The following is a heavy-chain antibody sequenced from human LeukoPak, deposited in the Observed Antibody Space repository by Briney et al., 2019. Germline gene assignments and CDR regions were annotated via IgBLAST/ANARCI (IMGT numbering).Heavy chain of an antibody. J-gene: IGHJ4*02. D-gene: IGHD6-13*01. V-gene: IGHV3-7*01. Sequence: GGSLRLSCAASRFTFGNYWMRWVRQAPGKGLEWVANIKQDGSEIYYVYSVKGRFTSSRDNAKNSLELQMNSLSAEDTAVYYRARSSAAGFDYWGQGTLVTVSS. CDR2: IKQDGSEI. CDR3: ARSSAAGFDY. CDR1: RFTFGNYW.